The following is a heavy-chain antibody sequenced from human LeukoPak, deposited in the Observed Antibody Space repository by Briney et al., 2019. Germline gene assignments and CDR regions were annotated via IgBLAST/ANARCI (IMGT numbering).Heavy chain of an antibody. J-gene: IGHJ6*03. CDR1: GYTFTGYY. CDR2: INPNSGGT. D-gene: IGHD5-12*01. CDR3: ARLSVATIVTRDYYYMDV. Sequence: GASVKVSCKASGYTFTGYYMHWVRQAPGQGLEWMGWINPNSGGTNYAQKFQGRVTMTRDTSISTAYMELSRLRSDDTAVYYCARLSVATIVTRDYYYMDVWGKGTTVTVSS. V-gene: IGHV1-2*02.